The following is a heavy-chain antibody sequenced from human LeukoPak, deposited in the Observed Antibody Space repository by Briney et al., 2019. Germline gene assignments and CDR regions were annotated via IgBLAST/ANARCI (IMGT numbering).Heavy chain of an antibody. Sequence: ASVKVSCNASGYTFTSYGISWVRQAPGQGLEWMGWISAYNGNTNYAQKLQGRVTMTTDTSTSTAYMELRSLRSDDTAVYYCARIVGATPYYYYMDVWGKGTTVTVSS. V-gene: IGHV1-18*01. CDR1: GYTFTSYG. D-gene: IGHD1-26*01. J-gene: IGHJ6*03. CDR3: ARIVGATPYYYYMDV. CDR2: ISAYNGNT.